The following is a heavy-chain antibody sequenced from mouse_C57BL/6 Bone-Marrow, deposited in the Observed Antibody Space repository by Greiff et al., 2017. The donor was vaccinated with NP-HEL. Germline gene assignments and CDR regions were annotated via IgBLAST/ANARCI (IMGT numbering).Heavy chain of an antibody. CDR1: GYTFTSYW. V-gene: IGHV1-55*01. CDR3: ALGVGLRPSYWYFDV. Sequence: QVQLQQPGAELVMPGASVKLSCKASGYTFTSYWMHWVKQRPGQGLEWIGDIYPGSGSTNYNEKFKSKATLTVDTSSSTAYMQLSSLTSEDSAVYYGALGVGLRPSYWYFDVWGTGTTVTVSS. CDR2: IYPGSGST. D-gene: IGHD2-4*01. J-gene: IGHJ1*03.